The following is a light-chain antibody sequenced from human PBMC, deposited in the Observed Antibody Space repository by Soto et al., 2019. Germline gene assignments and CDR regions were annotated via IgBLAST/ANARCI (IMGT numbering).Light chain of an antibody. J-gene: IGLJ2*01. V-gene: IGLV1-40*01. CDR3: QSYYSSLSGSVV. CDR1: SSNIGAGYD. CDR2: GNS. Sequence: QSVLTQPPSVSGAPGQRVTISCTGSSSNIGAGYDVHWYQQLPGTAPKLLIYGNSNRPSRVPDRFSGSKSGTSASLAITGLQAEDEAEYYRQSYYSSLSGSVVFGGGTKLTVL.